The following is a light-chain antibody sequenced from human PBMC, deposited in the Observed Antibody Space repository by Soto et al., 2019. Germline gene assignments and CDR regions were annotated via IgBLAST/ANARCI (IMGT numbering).Light chain of an antibody. Sequence: EIVMTQSPATLSVSPGEGATLSCRASQSVSSKLAWYQQKPGQAPRLLIYGASNRATGIPDRFSGSGSGTDFTLTISRLEPEDFAVYYCQQYGNSPITFGQGTRLEIK. V-gene: IGKV3-20*01. CDR3: QQYGNSPIT. CDR1: QSVSSK. CDR2: GAS. J-gene: IGKJ5*01.